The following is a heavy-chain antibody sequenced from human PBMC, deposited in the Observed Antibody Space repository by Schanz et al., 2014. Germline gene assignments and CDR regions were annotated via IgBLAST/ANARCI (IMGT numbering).Heavy chain of an antibody. Sequence: QVLQVQSGSELKKPGSSVKVSCKLSGGTFSSYTISWMRQAPGQGLEWMGKIIPVLNIATYAQRFQGRVSITADTSTNTAYMELSRLTAEDTSVHSCARGRGFYDYWGQGALVTVSS. J-gene: IGHJ4*02. CDR3: ARGRGFYDY. D-gene: IGHD3-10*01. V-gene: IGHV1-69*02. CDR2: IIPVLNIA. CDR1: GGTFSSYT.